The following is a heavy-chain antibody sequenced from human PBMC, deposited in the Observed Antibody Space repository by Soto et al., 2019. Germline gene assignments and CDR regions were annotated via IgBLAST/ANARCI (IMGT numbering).Heavy chain of an antibody. J-gene: IGHJ4*02. CDR1: GFTFNNYA. V-gene: IGHV3-23*01. CDR2: ISGGGDTT. Sequence: EVQLLESGGGLVQPGGSLRLSCAASGFTFNNYAMTWVRQAPGKGLEWVSAISGGGDTTSYADSVKGRFTVSRDVSKNTLDLQRSSLRAEDTALYYCAKGRGGSVILTPRVDFWGQGTLVTVYS. D-gene: IGHD3-10*01. CDR3: AKGRGGSVILTPRVDF.